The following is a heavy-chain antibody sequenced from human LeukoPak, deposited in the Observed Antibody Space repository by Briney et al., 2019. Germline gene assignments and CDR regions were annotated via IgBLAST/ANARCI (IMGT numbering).Heavy chain of an antibody. CDR2: ISSSGSTI. D-gene: IGHD3-10*02. J-gene: IGHJ6*04. Sequence: GGSLRLSCVASGFTFSSYEMNWVRQAPGKGLEWVSYISSSGSTIYYADSVKGRFTISRDNAKNSLHLQMNSLRAEDTAVYYCAELGITIIGGVWGKGTTVTISS. CDR1: GFTFSSYE. V-gene: IGHV3-48*03. CDR3: AELGITIIGGV.